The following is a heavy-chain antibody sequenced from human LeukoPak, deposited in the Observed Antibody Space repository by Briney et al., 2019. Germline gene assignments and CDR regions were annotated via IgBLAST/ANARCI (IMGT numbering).Heavy chain of an antibody. D-gene: IGHD2-15*01. CDR1: GYTFTGYY. CDR2: INPNSGGT. CDR3: ARVPGYCSGGSCYFDY. Sequence: ASVKVSCTASGYTFTGYYMHWVRQAPGQGLEWMGRINPNSGGTNYAQKFQGRVTMTRDTSISIAYMELSRLRSDDTAVYYCARVPGYCSGGSCYFDYWGQGTLVTVSS. J-gene: IGHJ4*02. V-gene: IGHV1-2*06.